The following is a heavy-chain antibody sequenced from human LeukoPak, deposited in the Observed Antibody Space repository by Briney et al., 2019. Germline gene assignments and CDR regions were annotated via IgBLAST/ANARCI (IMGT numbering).Heavy chain of an antibody. D-gene: IGHD6-19*01. Sequence: QAGGSLRLSCAASGFTFSSYGMSWVRQAPGKGLEWVLTITGSGSHTYYADSVKGRFTISRDNSKNTLYLQMNSLRAEDTAIYYCAKPGYVTSGWFDFWGQGTLVTVSS. CDR3: AKPGYVTSGWFDF. V-gene: IGHV3-23*01. CDR1: GFTFSSYG. CDR2: ITGSGSHT. J-gene: IGHJ4*02.